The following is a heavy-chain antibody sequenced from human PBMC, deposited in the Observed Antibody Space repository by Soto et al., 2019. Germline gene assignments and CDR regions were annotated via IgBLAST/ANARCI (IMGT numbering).Heavy chain of an antibody. Sequence: ASVKVSCKASGGTFSSYAISWVRQAPGQGLEWMGGIIPIFGTANYAQKFQGRVTITADESTSTVYMDLSSLRSEDTAMYYCARFPAAAGDYYYGLDVWGQGTTVTVSS. J-gene: IGHJ6*02. D-gene: IGHD6-13*01. V-gene: IGHV1-69*13. CDR2: IIPIFGTA. CDR1: GGTFSSYA. CDR3: ARFPAAAGDYYYGLDV.